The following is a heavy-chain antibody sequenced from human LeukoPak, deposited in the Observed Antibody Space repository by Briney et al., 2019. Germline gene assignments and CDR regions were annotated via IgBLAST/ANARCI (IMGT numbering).Heavy chain of an antibody. J-gene: IGHJ5*02. D-gene: IGHD3-22*01. Sequence: GGSLRLSCAASGFTFSSYGMHWVRQAPGKGLEWVAFIRYDGSNKYYADSVKGRFTISRDNSKNTLYLQMNSLRAEDTAVYYCAKDWYYYDSSGYSRFDPWGQGTLVTVSS. V-gene: IGHV3-30*02. CDR3: AKDWYYYDSSGYSRFDP. CDR2: IRYDGSNK. CDR1: GFTFSSYG.